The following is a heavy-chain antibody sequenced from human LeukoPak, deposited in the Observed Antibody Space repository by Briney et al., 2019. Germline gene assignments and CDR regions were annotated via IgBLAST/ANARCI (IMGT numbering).Heavy chain of an antibody. Sequence: SETLSLTCTVSGGSISSSSYHWGWIRQPPGMGLEWIGDIYYSGSTYYNPSLKSRVTISLDTSKNQFSRKLSSVTAADTAVYYCASALYGDGWYFSYWGQGTLVTVSS. D-gene: IGHD6-19*01. J-gene: IGHJ4*02. CDR3: ASALYGDGWYFSY. CDR2: IYYSGST. V-gene: IGHV4-39*01. CDR1: GGSISSSSYH.